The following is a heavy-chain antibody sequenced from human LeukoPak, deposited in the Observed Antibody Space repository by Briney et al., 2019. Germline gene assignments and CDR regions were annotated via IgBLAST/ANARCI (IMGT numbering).Heavy chain of an antibody. CDR2: ISGSGGST. D-gene: IGHD3-10*01. CDR3: AKGGARPKITMVRGAKDYYYGMDV. J-gene: IGHJ6*04. CDR1: GFTFSSYA. V-gene: IGHV3-23*01. Sequence: GGSLRLSCAASGFTFSSYAMSWARQAPGKGLEWVSAISGSGGSTYYADSVKGRFTISRDNSKNTLYLQMNSLRAEDTAVYYCAKGGARPKITMVRGAKDYYYGMDVWGKATTVTVSS.